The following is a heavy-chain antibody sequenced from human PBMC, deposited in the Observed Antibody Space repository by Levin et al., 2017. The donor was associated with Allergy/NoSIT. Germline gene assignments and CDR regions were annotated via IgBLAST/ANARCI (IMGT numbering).Heavy chain of an antibody. V-gene: IGHV3-15*01. CDR3: TTDVIREILDTFDI. CDR1: GITFSKAW. J-gene: IGHJ3*02. CDR2: IKSKTDGGTT. Sequence: GESLKISCAASGITFSKAWMTWVRQAPGKGLEWVGRIKSKTDGGTTDYAAPVKGSFTISREDSENTVYLQMNSLKTEDTAVYYCTTDVIREILDTFDIWGQGTMVTVSS. D-gene: IGHD2-21*01.